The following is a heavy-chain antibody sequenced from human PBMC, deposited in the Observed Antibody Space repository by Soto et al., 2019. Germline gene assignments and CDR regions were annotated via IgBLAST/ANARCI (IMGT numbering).Heavy chain of an antibody. CDR3: ARDPPDDSSGYYSLDY. Sequence: PGGSLRLSCAASGFTFSSYWMHWVRQAPGKGLVWVSRINSDGSSTSYADSVKGRFTISRDNSKNTLYLQMNSLRAEDTAVYYCARDPPDDSSGYYSLDYWGQGTLVTVSS. J-gene: IGHJ4*02. V-gene: IGHV3-74*01. CDR2: INSDGSST. D-gene: IGHD3-22*01. CDR1: GFTFSSYW.